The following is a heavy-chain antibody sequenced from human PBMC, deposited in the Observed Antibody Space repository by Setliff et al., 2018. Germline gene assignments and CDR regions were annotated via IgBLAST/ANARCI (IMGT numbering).Heavy chain of an antibody. CDR1: GYTFTSYG. Sequence: GASVKVSCKASGYTFTSYGISWVRQAPGQGLEWMGWISTYNGNTKYAQKFQGRVTMTTDTSTNTAYMELRSLRSDDTALYFCARRDEDWFDRWGQGTLVTVSS. V-gene: IGHV1-18*01. J-gene: IGHJ5*02. CDR3: ARRDEDWFDR. CDR2: ISTYNGNT.